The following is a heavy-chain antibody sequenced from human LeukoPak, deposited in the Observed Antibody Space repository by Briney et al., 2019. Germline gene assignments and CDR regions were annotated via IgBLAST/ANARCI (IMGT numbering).Heavy chain of an antibody. J-gene: IGHJ4*02. CDR1: GFTFSDHW. CDR2: IKEDGSGK. CDR3: ARDPNYYGSGSYLDY. D-gene: IGHD3-10*01. V-gene: IGHV3-7*01. Sequence: GGSLRLSCAASGFTFSDHWMTWVRHAPGKRLEWVANIKEDGSGKYYADSAKGRFTISRDNAKNSLYLQMNSLRAEDTAVYYCARDPNYYGSGSYLDYWGQGTLVTVSS.